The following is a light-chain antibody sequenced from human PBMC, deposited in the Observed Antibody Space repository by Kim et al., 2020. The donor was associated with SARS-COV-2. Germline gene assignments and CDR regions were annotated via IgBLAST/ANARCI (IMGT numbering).Light chain of an antibody. CDR1: SLRSYD. CDR3: NSRDSSGNHPHVV. Sequence: GQDGRITCQGDSLRSYDASWYKQKPGQAPVLVIYGKNNRPSGIPDRFSGSSSGNTASLTITGAQAEDEADYYCNSRDSSGNHPHVVFGGGTQLTVL. CDR2: GKN. J-gene: IGLJ2*01. V-gene: IGLV3-19*01.